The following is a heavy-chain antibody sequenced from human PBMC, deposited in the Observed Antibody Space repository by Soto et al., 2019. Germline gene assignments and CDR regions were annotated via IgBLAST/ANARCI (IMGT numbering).Heavy chain of an antibody. Sequence: PSETLSLTCTLSGCSISSYYWSWIRQPPGKGLEWIGYIYYSGSTNYNPSLKSRVTISVDTSKNQFSLKLNSMTAADTAVYYCARHNYGSGSTYFDYWGQGTLVTVSS. CDR2: IYYSGST. J-gene: IGHJ4*02. CDR1: GCSISSYY. V-gene: IGHV4-59*08. D-gene: IGHD3-10*01. CDR3: ARHNYGSGSTYFDY.